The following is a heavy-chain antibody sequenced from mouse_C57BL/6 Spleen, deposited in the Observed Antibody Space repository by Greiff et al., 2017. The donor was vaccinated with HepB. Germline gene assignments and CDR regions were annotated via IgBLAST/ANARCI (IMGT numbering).Heavy chain of an antibody. Sequence: VQLQQSGPELVKPGASVKMSCKASGYTFTDYNMHWVKQSHGKSLEWIGYINPNNGGTSYNQKFKGKATLTVNKSSSTAYMELRSLTSEDSAVYYCARRWLPLYYFDYWGQGTTLTVSS. D-gene: IGHD2-3*01. V-gene: IGHV1-22*01. J-gene: IGHJ2*01. CDR2: INPNNGGT. CDR1: GYTFTDYN. CDR3: ARRWLPLYYFDY.